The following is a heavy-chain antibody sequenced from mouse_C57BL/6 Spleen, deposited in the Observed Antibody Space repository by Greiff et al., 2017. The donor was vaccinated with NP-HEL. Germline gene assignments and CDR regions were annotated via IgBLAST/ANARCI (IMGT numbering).Heavy chain of an antibody. CDR2: IDPETGGT. CDR3: TRPYYGSGMGY. J-gene: IGHJ2*01. D-gene: IGHD1-1*01. Sequence: VQLQQSGAELVRPGASVTLSCKASGYIFTDYEMHWVKQTPVHGLEWIGAIDPETGGTAYNQKFKGKAILTADNSSSTAYMELRSLTSEDSAVYYCTRPYYGSGMGYWGQGTTLTVSS. CDR1: GYIFTDYE. V-gene: IGHV1-15*01.